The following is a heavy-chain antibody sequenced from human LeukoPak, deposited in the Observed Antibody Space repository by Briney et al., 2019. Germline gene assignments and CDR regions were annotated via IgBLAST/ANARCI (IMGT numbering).Heavy chain of an antibody. V-gene: IGHV4-61*01. J-gene: IGHJ4*02. CDR2: IYYSGST. CDR3: ARGDHRGSYYFDY. CDR1: GGSVSSPSYY. D-gene: IGHD1-26*01. Sequence: SETLSLTCTASGGSVSSPSYYWSWIRQPPGKGLEWIGYIYYSGSTNYNPSLKSRVIISLDTSKNQFSLRLSSVTAADTAVYYCARGDHRGSYYFDYWGQGTLVTVSS.